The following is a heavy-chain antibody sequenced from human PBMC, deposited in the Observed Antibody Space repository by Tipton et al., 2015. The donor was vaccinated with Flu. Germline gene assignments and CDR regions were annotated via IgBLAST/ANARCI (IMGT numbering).Heavy chain of an antibody. D-gene: IGHD3-10*01. V-gene: IGHV4-39*07. Sequence: TLSLTCTVSGGSISSSSYYWGWIRQPPGKGLERIGNIYYSGNTYYNPSLKSRVTTSVDTSKNQFSLKLSSVTAADTAVYYCARETGGYFGSGAGNWGQGTLVTVSS. CDR1: GGSISSSSYY. J-gene: IGHJ4*02. CDR2: IYYSGNT. CDR3: ARETGGYFGSGAGN.